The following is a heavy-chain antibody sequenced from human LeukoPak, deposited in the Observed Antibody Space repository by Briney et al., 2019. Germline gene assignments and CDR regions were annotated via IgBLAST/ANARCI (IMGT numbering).Heavy chain of an antibody. J-gene: IGHJ4*02. D-gene: IGHD3-22*01. CDR3: ARDREGYYDSSGYANFDY. Sequence: ASVKVSCKASGYTFTSYGISWVRQAPGQGLEWMGWISAYNGNTYYAQKLQGRVTMTTDTSTSTAYMELRSLRSDDTAVYYCARDREGYYDSSGYANFDYWGQGTLVTVSS. V-gene: IGHV1-18*01. CDR1: GYTFTSYG. CDR2: ISAYNGNT.